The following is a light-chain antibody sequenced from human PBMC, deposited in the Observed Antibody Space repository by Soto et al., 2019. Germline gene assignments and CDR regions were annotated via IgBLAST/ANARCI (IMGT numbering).Light chain of an antibody. Sequence: QSVLTQPPSVSGAPGQRVTISCTGSSSNIGAGYDVHWYQQLPGTAPKLLIYGNSNRPSGITDRFSGSKSGTSASRAITGLQAEDESDYYCQSYDRSLSGWVFGGGTKLTVL. CDR3: QSYDRSLSGWV. V-gene: IGLV1-40*01. CDR1: SSNIGAGYD. CDR2: GNS. J-gene: IGLJ3*02.